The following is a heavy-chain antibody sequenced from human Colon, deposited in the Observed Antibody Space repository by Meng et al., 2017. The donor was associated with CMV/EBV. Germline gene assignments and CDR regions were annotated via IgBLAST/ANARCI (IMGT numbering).Heavy chain of an antibody. CDR1: GFTFSSYG. Sequence: WADSGFTFSSYGMHWVRQVPGKGLVWVSRINSDGTSASYADSVQGRFTISRDNAKSTLYLQMNSLRAEDTAVYYCARGYSGTYRADYWGQGTLVTVSS. J-gene: IGHJ4*02. CDR2: INSDGTSA. D-gene: IGHD1-26*01. CDR3: ARGYSGTYRADY. V-gene: IGHV3-74*01.